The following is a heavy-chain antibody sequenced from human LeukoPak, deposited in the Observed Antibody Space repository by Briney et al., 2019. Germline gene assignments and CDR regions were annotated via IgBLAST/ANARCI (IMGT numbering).Heavy chain of an antibody. CDR1: GGSISSYY. CDR3: ASRAVAGTTPFDY. Sequence: PSETLSLTCTVSGGSISSYYWSWIRQPPGKGLEWIAYISDIGSINYNPSLKSRVTISLDTSKNQFSLRLSSVTAADTAVYYCASRAVAGTTPFDYWGQGTLVTVSS. CDR2: ISDIGSI. V-gene: IGHV4-59*08. D-gene: IGHD6-19*01. J-gene: IGHJ4*02.